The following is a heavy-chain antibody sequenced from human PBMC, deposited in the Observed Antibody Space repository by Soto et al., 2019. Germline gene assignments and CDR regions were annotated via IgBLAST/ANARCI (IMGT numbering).Heavy chain of an antibody. CDR1: GYPVTSYG. V-gene: IGHV1-18*01. Sequence: QVQLVQSGAEVKKPGASVKVSCEASGYPVTSYGISWVRQAPGQGLEWMGWINTYNGNTNYAQKLQGRVTMTTDTSTSTAYMELRSLRSDDTAVYYCARDPVGPAWFDPWGQGTLVTVSS. J-gene: IGHJ5*02. CDR3: ARDPVGPAWFDP. CDR2: INTYNGNT. D-gene: IGHD1-26*01.